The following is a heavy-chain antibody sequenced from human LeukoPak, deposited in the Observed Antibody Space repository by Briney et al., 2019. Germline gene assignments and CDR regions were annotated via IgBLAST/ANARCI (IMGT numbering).Heavy chain of an antibody. V-gene: IGHV3-23*01. CDR3: AKLPRYCSGGSCYSYFDY. CDR2: ISGSGGST. CDR1: GFTFSSYA. D-gene: IGHD2-15*01. J-gene: IGHJ4*02. Sequence: GGSLRLSCAASGFTFSSYAMSWVRQAPGKGLEWVSAISGSGGSTYCADSVKGRFTISRDNSKNTLYLQMNSLRAEDTAVYYCAKLPRYCSGGSCYSYFDYWGQGTLVTVSS.